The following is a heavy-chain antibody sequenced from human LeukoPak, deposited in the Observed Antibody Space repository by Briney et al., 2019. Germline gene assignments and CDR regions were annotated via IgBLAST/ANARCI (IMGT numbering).Heavy chain of an antibody. CDR2: INPNSGGT. V-gene: IGHV1-2*02. CDR3: ARVYYYASGRLDS. J-gene: IGHJ4*02. D-gene: IGHD3-10*01. CDR1: GYTFTGYY. Sequence: GASVKVSCKASGYTFTGYYIHWVRQAPGQGLEWMGWINPNSGGTNYAQKFQGRVTMTRDTSISTAYMELSRLRSDDTAVFYCARVYYYASGRLDSRGQGTLITVSS.